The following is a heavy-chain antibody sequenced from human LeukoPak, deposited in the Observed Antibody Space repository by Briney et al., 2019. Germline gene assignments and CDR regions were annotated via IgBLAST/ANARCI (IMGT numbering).Heavy chain of an antibody. V-gene: IGHV1-2*02. CDR1: GYTFTDYF. Sequence: ASVKVSCKASGYTFTDYFMHWVRQAPGQGLEWMGWINPNSGGTNFAQKFQGRVTMTRDTSISTAYMELSSLTSDDTAVYYCASEGRPYYSTSGSHVYMAYSYIDVWGKGTTVIVSS. CDR2: INPNSGGT. J-gene: IGHJ6*03. CDR3: ASEGRPYYSTSGSHVYMAYSYIDV. D-gene: IGHD3-16*01.